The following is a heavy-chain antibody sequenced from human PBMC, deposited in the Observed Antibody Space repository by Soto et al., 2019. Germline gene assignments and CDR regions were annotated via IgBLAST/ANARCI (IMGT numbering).Heavy chain of an antibody. V-gene: IGHV1-69*13. J-gene: IGHJ6*02. Sequence: SVKVCCKASGGTISSYAISWVRQAPGQGLEWMGGIIPIFGTANYAQKFQGRVTITADESPSTAYMELSSLRSEDTAVYFFARERGMYYYYYSVMDVWGQGTTVTVSS. CDR1: GGTISSYA. D-gene: IGHD5-12*01. CDR3: ARERGMYYYYYSVMDV. CDR2: IIPIFGTA.